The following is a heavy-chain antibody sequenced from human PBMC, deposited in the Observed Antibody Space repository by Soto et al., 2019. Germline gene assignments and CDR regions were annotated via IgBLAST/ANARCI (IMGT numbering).Heavy chain of an antibody. CDR3: ARGVSYYGEY. Sequence: QVQLVQSGPEVKKPGASVQVSCKASGYIFTDYGISWVRQAPGQGLEWVGWISPYNGNTNYAQKLQDRLTMTTDTSTSTVYMELRSLRPDDTAVYFCARGVSYYGEYWGQGALVTVSS. D-gene: IGHD1-26*01. CDR2: ISPYNGNT. J-gene: IGHJ4*02. V-gene: IGHV1-18*04. CDR1: GYIFTDYG.